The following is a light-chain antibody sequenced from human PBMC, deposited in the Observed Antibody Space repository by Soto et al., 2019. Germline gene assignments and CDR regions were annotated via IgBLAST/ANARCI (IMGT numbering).Light chain of an antibody. Sequence: EIVMTQSPATLSVSPGERAILSCRASQSISINLAWYQQKPGQAPRLLIYAASNRATGVPARFSGSWSGTEFTLTISSLQSEDFAVYYCQQYGSSGTFGQGTKVDIK. CDR3: QQYGSSGT. CDR1: QSISIN. J-gene: IGKJ1*01. CDR2: AAS. V-gene: IGKV3-15*01.